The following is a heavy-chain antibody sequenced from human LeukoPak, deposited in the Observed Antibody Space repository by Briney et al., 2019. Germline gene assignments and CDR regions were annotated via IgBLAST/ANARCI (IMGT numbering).Heavy chain of an antibody. D-gene: IGHD1-26*01. CDR2: TSDSSSTSTI. V-gene: IGHV3-48*01. CDR1: GFTFSSYC. CDR3: ARDWDSGAYRGAFDY. J-gene: IGHJ4*02. Sequence: GGSLRLSCAASGFTFSSYCMNWVRQAPGKGLEWVSYTSDSSSTSTISYAASVKGRFTISRDNAKNSLYLQMNSLRVEDTAVYYCARDWDSGAYRGAFDYWGQGILVTVSS.